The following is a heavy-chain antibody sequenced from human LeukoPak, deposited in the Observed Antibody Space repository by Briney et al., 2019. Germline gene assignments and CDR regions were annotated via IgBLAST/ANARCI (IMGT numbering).Heavy chain of an antibody. CDR3: ARLTTMVRAYYYYGMDV. Sequence: PSETLSLTCTVSGGSISSYYWSWIRQPPGKGLEWIGYICYSGSTNYNPSLKSRVTISVDTSKNQFSLKLSSVTAADTAVYYCARLTTMVRAYYYYGMDVRGQGTTVTVSS. CDR1: GGSISSYY. J-gene: IGHJ6*02. V-gene: IGHV4-59*08. D-gene: IGHD3-10*01. CDR2: ICYSGST.